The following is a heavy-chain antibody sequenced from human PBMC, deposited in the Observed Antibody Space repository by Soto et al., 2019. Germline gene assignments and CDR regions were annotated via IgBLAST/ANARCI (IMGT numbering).Heavy chain of an antibody. Sequence: QVQLVQSGAEVKKPGASVKVSCKASGYSVAGYYMHWVRQAAGQGLEWRGWINPNSGGTNYAQKFKGRVTMTRDTSISTAYMELSRLRSDDTAVYYCARDGGRDGYNFGFDYWGQGTLVTVSS. V-gene: IGHV1-2*02. CDR3: ARDGGRDGYNFGFDY. CDR2: INPNSGGT. D-gene: IGHD5-12*01. CDR1: GYSVAGYY. J-gene: IGHJ4*02.